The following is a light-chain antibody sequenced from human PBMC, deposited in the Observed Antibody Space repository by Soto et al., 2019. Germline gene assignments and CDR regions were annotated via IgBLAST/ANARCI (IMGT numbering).Light chain of an antibody. CDR2: DVI. CDR1: SSDVGVYKY. V-gene: IGLV2-11*01. J-gene: IGLJ1*01. Sequence: QSVLTQPRSVSGSPGQSVTISCTGTSSDVGVYKYVSWYRQLPGKAPKLMIYDVITRPSGVPDRFSGSKSGNTASLTISGLPGEDEADYYWCSTASDYTFVFGTGTKLTVL. CDR3: CSTASDYTFV.